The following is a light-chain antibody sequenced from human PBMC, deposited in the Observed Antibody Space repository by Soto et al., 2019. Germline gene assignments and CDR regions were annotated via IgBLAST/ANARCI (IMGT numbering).Light chain of an antibody. J-gene: IGKJ3*01. CDR2: DAS. CDR3: QQYDNLPLT. CDR1: QDISND. V-gene: IGKV1-33*01. Sequence: DIQMTQSPSSLSASGGDRVTITCQASQDISNDLNWYQQKPGKAPKLLIYDASNLETGVPSRFSGSGSGTDFTFTISSLQPEAIATYYCQQYDNLPLTFGPGTKVDIK.